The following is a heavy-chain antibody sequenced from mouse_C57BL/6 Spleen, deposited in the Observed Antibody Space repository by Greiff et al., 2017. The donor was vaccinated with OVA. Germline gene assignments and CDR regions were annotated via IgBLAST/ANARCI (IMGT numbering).Heavy chain of an antibody. CDR1: GYTFTSYW. V-gene: IGHV1-72*01. CDR2: IDPNSGGT. Sequence: QVQLQQPGAELVKPGASVKLSCQASGYTFTSYWMHWVKPRPGRGLEWIGRIDPNSGGTKYNEQFKSKATLTVDKPSSTAYMQRSRLTSEDSAVYDCARDYYGSSYGAMDDWGKGTSVTVSS. J-gene: IGHJ4*01. D-gene: IGHD1-1*01. CDR3: ARDYYGSSYGAMDD.